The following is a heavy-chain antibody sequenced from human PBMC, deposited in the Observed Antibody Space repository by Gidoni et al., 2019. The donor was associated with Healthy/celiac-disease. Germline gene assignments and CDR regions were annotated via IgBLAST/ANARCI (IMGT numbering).Heavy chain of an antibody. V-gene: IGHV2-70*01. CDR1: GFPLSTSGMC. J-gene: IGHJ4*02. D-gene: IGHD5-18*01. CDR3: ARIRGGYSYGSYYFDY. CDR2: IDWDDDK. Sequence: QVTLRESGPALVKPTQTLTLTCTFSGFPLSTSGMCVSWIRQPTGKALEWLALIDWDDDKYYSTSLKTRLTISKDTSKNQVVLTMTNMDPVDTATYYCARIRGGYSYGSYYFDYWGQGTLVTVSS.